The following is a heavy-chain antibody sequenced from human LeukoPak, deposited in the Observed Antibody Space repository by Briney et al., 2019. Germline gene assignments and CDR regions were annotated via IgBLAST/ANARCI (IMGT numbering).Heavy chain of an antibody. CDR1: GFTASSNY. Sequence: PGGSLRLSCAASGFTASSNYMSWVRQAPGKGLEWVSVIYSGGSTYYADSVKGRFTISRDNSKNTLYLQMNSLRAEDTAVYYCARETYYYDSSGYGSAFDIWGQGTMVTVSS. CDR3: ARETYYYDSSGYGSAFDI. D-gene: IGHD3-22*01. CDR2: IYSGGST. V-gene: IGHV3-53*01. J-gene: IGHJ3*02.